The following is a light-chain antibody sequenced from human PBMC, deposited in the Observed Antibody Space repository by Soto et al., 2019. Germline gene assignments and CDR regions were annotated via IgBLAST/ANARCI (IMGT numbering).Light chain of an antibody. CDR1: QSVSNN. CDR2: GAS. J-gene: IGKJ1*01. V-gene: IGKV3-15*01. Sequence: IVMTQSPATLSVFTGGRASLSCRASQSVSNNLAWYQKKPGQAPRLLIYGASTRAAGISVRFSGSGSGTEFTLIISSLQPDDSAIYYCQQYHNAGSTFGQGTKVEIK. CDR3: QQYHNAGST.